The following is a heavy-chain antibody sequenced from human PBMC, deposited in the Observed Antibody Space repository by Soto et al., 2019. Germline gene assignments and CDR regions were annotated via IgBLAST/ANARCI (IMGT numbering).Heavy chain of an antibody. D-gene: IGHD3-22*01. J-gene: IGHJ5*02. CDR3: AGDRSRPAMIVVVPFAP. CDR1: GYTFTSYG. V-gene: IGHV1-18*01. Sequence: QVQLVQSGAEVKKPGASVKVSCKASGYTFTSYGISWVRQAPGQGLEWMGWISAYNGNTNYAQKHQGRVTMTTDTSTGTGYMELRSLRPDDTAVYYCAGDRSRPAMIVVVPFAPWGQGTLVTVSA. CDR2: ISAYNGNT.